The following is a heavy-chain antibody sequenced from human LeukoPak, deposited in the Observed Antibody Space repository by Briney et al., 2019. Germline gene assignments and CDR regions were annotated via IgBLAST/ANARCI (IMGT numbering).Heavy chain of an antibody. CDR1: GFTFSHFG. J-gene: IGHJ4*02. Sequence: PGGSLRLSCEASGFTFSHFGMHWVRQAPGKGLEWVSHIGRGGSPIYYADSVKGRFTISRDNAKQSLYLQMDSLRAEDTGVYYCHAGLDYWGQGTLVSVSS. CDR2: IGRGGSPI. CDR3: HAGLDY. V-gene: IGHV3-48*04. D-gene: IGHD3/OR15-3a*01.